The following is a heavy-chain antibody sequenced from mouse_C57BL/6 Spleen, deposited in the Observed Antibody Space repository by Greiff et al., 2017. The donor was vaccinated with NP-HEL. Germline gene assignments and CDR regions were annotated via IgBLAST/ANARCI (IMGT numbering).Heavy chain of an antibody. Sequence: VQLQQSGPELVKPGASVKISCKASGYTFTDYYMNWVKQSHGKSLEWIGDINPNNGGTSYNQKFKGKATLTVDKSSSTAYMELRSLTSEDSAVYYCARSRYYYGSSADWGQGTTLTVSS. CDR3: ARSRYYYGSSAD. D-gene: IGHD1-1*01. CDR2: INPNNGGT. V-gene: IGHV1-26*01. J-gene: IGHJ2*01. CDR1: GYTFTDYY.